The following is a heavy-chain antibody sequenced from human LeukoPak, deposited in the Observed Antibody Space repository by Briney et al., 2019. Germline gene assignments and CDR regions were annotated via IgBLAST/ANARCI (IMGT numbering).Heavy chain of an antibody. J-gene: IGHJ5*02. CDR1: GYTFTSYG. CDR3: ARTPWILPSTYNWFDP. CDR2: ISAYNGNT. D-gene: IGHD3-22*01. V-gene: IGHV1-18*01. Sequence: ASVKVSCKASGYTFTSYGISWVRQAPGQGLEWMGWISAYNGNTNYAQKLQGRVTMTTDTSTSTAYMELRSLRSDDTAVYYCARTPWILPSTYNWFDPWGQGTLVTVSS.